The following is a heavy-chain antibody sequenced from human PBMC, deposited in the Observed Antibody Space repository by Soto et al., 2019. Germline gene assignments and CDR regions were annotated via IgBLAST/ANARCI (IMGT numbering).Heavy chain of an antibody. CDR2: IYWDDDK. Sequence: QITLKESGPMLVKPTQTLTLTCTFSGFSLSTSGVGVGWIRQPPGKALEWLALIYWDDDKRYSPSLKSRLTITKDTSKSQVVLTMTNMDPVDTATYYCAHRHGNPTVPTDIYFDYWGQGTLVTASS. CDR3: AHRHGNPTVPTDIYFDY. CDR1: GFSLSTSGVG. J-gene: IGHJ4*02. D-gene: IGHD4-17*01. V-gene: IGHV2-5*02.